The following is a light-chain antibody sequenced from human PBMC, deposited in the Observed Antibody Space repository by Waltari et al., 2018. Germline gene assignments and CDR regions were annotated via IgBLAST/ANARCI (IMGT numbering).Light chain of an antibody. CDR1: QSLLQSNGFKY. CDR2: LGS. V-gene: IGKV2-28*01. CDR3: IQAIQACT. J-gene: IGKJ2*02. Sequence: DFVMTQSPLSLSVIPGEPASISCRSSQSLLQSNGFKYLDWYLQKPGQSPQLLIYLGSDRASGVPDRFSGSGSGTNFTLTISRVVAEEAGVYYCIQAIQACTVGQGTKLEIK.